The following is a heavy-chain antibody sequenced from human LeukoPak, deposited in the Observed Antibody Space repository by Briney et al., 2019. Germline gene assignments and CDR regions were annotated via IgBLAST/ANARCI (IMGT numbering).Heavy chain of an antibody. V-gene: IGHV1-2*04. J-gene: IGHJ5*02. CDR1: GYTFTGYY. CDR2: INPNSGGT. Sequence: ASVKVSCKASGYTFTGYYMHWVRQAPGQGLEWMGWINPNSGGTNYAQKFQGWVTMTRDTSISTAYMELSRLRSDDTAVYYCARSPYCSGGSCSDWFDPWGKGTVVTVSS. D-gene: IGHD2-15*01. CDR3: ARSPYCSGGSCSDWFDP.